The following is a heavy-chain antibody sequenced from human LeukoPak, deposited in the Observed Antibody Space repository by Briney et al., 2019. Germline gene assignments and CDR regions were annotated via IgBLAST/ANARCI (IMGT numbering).Heavy chain of an antibody. D-gene: IGHD6-19*01. V-gene: IGHV4-61*02. CDR2: IYTTSGSA. CDR3: ARVEAQWVASHWFDP. CDR1: GDSINSKSYY. J-gene: IGHJ5*02. Sequence: SETLSLTCTVSGDSINSKSYYWTWIRQPAGKGLEWIGRIYTTSGSANYNPSLKSRVLISMDTSKNHISLRLNSVTAADTAVYYCARVEAQWVASHWFDPWGQGAQVTVSS.